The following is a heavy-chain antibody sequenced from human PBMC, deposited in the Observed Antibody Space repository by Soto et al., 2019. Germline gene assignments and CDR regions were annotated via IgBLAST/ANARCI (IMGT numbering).Heavy chain of an antibody. Sequence: LGGSLRLSCAASGFTFSNYAMNWVRQAPGKGLEWVSVISGSGGSTYYADSVKGRFTISRDNSKNTLYLQMNSLRAEDTAVYYCAKDPTSYDSSAQFDSWGQGTLVTVSS. CDR2: ISGSGGST. CDR3: AKDPTSYDSSAQFDS. CDR1: GFTFSNYA. V-gene: IGHV3-23*01. J-gene: IGHJ4*02. D-gene: IGHD3-22*01.